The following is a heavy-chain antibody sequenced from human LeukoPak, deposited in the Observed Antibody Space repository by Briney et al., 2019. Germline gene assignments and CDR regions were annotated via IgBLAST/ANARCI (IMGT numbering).Heavy chain of an antibody. CDR3: AGGTYYYFDY. D-gene: IGHD1-26*01. V-gene: IGHV4-59*01. J-gene: IGHJ4*02. Sequence: SETLSLTCTVSGGSISGYYWSWIRQPPGKGLEWIGYVYYSGSAHCNPSLKSRVTISVDTSKNQFSLKLSSVTAADTAVYYCAGGTYYYFDYWGQGTLVTVSS. CDR1: GGSISGYY. CDR2: VYYSGSA.